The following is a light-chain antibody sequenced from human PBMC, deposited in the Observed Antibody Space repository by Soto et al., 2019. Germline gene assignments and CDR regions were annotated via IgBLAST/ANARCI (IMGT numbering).Light chain of an antibody. CDR1: SSNIGSNT. V-gene: IGLV1-44*01. J-gene: IGLJ1*01. Sequence: QSVLTQPPSASGTPGQRVTISCSGSSSNIGSNTVNWYQQLPGTAPKLLIYNNNQRPSGVPDRSSSYKSGTSASLAISGLQADDEADYYRSALDDSLSGLVFGAGTKLTVL. CDR3: SALDDSLSGLV. CDR2: NNN.